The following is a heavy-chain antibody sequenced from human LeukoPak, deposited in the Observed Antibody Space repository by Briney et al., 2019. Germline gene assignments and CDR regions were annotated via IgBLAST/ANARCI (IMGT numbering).Heavy chain of an antibody. D-gene: IGHD5-18*01. CDR1: GDTSSSYS. CDR2: IIPILGIP. J-gene: IGHJ4*02. CDR3: AREAWGQLWLRGILDS. Sequence: SVKVSCTASGDTSSSYSISWVRQAPGQGLEWMGKIIPILGIPDYAQKFQGRVTFTADKSTSTAYMELSRLRSEDTAMYYCAREAWGQLWLRGILDSWGQGTLVTVSS. V-gene: IGHV1-69*04.